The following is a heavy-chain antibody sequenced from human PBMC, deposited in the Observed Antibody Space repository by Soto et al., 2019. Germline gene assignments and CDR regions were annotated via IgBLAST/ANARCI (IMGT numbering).Heavy chain of an antibody. CDR1: GFTFSSYA. CDR3: AKDRTGRLPFFAEYEDISRDFDY. D-gene: IGHD3-3*01. J-gene: IGHJ4*02. Sequence: GGSLRLSCAASGFTFSSYAMSWVRQAPGKGLEWVSAISGSGGSTYYADSVKGRFTISRDNSKNTLYLQMNSLRAEDTAVYYCAKDRTGRLPFFAEYEDISRDFDYWGQGTLVTVSS. V-gene: IGHV3-23*01. CDR2: ISGSGGST.